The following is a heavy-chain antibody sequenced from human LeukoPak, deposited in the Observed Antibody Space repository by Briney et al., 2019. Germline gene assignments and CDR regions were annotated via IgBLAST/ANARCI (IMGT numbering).Heavy chain of an antibody. J-gene: IGHJ4*02. CDR2: IRPDGSEE. Sequence: GGSLRLSCAASGFTFSSHWMSWVRQAPGKGLEWEASIRPDGSEEYYMDSVKGRFTISRDNAKNSLYLQMNSLRAEDTAVYYCARLLGTVTTYDYWGQGTLVTVSS. V-gene: IGHV3-7*01. D-gene: IGHD1-7*01. CDR1: GFTFSSHW. CDR3: ARLLGTVTTYDY.